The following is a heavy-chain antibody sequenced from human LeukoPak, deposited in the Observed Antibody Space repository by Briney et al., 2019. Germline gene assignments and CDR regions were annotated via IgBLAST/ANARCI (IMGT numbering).Heavy chain of an antibody. D-gene: IGHD3-10*01. J-gene: IGHJ5*02. Sequence: SETLSLTCTVSGGSISSYYWSWIRQPPGKGLEWIGYIYYSGSTNYNPSLKSRVTISVDTSKNQFSLKLSSVTAADTAVYYCARHEVTMVRGVILSWFDPWGQGTLVTVSS. CDR1: GGSISSYY. V-gene: IGHV4-59*08. CDR3: ARHEVTMVRGVILSWFDP. CDR2: IYYSGST.